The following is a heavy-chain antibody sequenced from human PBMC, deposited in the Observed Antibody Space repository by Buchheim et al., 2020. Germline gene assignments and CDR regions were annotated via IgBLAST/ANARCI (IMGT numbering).Heavy chain of an antibody. CDR1: GFTFSNAW. CDR2: IKSKTDGGTT. CDR3: TTDGAGTIAARVPYYYYYGMDV. Sequence: EVQLVESGGGLVKPGGSLRLSCAASGFTFSNAWMSWVRQAPGKGLEWVGRIKSKTDGGTTDYAAPVKGRFTISRDDSKNTLYLQMNSLKTEDTAVYYCTTDGAGTIAARVPYYYYYGMDVWGQGTT. V-gene: IGHV3-15*01. D-gene: IGHD6-6*01. J-gene: IGHJ6*02.